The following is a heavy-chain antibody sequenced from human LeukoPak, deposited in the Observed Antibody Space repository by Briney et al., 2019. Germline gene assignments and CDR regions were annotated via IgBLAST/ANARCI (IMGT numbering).Heavy chain of an antibody. CDR2: ISGGGGTT. CDR1: GFTFSSCA. J-gene: IGHJ5*02. Sequence: GGSLRLSCAASGFTFSSCAMTWVRQAPGKGLEWVSVISGGGGTTYYADSVKGRFTISRDNSENTLYLQMNSLRAEDTAVYYCAKDYSPGPWGQGTLVTVSS. D-gene: IGHD6-13*01. V-gene: IGHV3-23*01. CDR3: AKDYSPGP.